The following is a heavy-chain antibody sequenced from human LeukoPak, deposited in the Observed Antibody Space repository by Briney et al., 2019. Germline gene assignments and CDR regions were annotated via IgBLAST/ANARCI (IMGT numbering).Heavy chain of an antibody. J-gene: IGHJ5*02. CDR2: IYYSGST. V-gene: IGHV4-31*03. CDR3: ATMHIVVVTAVETAWFDP. D-gene: IGHD2-21*02. CDR1: GGSISSGDYY. Sequence: SQTLSLTCTVSGGSISSGDYYWSWIRQHPGKGLEWIGYIYYSGSTYSNPSLKSRVTISKDTSKNQFSLKLSSVTAADTAVYYCATMHIVVVTAVETAWFDPWGQGTLVTVSS.